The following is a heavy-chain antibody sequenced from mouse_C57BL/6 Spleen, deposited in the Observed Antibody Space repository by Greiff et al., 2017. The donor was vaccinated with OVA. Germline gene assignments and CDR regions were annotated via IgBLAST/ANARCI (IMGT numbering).Heavy chain of an antibody. Sequence: QVQLQQPGAELVKPGASVKLSCKASGYTFTSYWMQWVKQRPGQGLEWIGEIDPSDSYTNYNQKFKGKATLTVDTSSSTAYMQLSSLTSEDSAVYYCARGGWHFDYWGKGTTLTVSS. CDR1: GYTFTSYW. CDR3: ARGGWHFDY. D-gene: IGHD3-3*01. V-gene: IGHV1-50*01. J-gene: IGHJ2*01. CDR2: IDPSDSYT.